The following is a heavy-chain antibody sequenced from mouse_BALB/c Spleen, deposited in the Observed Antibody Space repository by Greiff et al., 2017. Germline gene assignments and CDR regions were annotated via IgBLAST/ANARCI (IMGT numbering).Heavy chain of an antibody. Sequence: EVMLVESGGDLVKPGGSLKLSCAASGFTFSSYGMSWVRQTPDKRLEWVATISSGGSYTYYPDSVKGRFTISRDNAKNTLYLQMSSLKSEDTAMYYCARQGAFITSAMAYAMDYWGQGTSVTVSS. CDR1: GFTFSSYG. CDR2: ISSGGSYT. CDR3: ARQGAFITSAMAYAMDY. J-gene: IGHJ4*01. D-gene: IGHD1-2*01. V-gene: IGHV5-6*01.